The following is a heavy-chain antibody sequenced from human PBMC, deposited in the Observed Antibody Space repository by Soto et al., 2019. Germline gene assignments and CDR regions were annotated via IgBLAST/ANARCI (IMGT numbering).Heavy chain of an antibody. CDR1: GLTFSSYW. CDR2: ISTDGSVT. CDR3: ARDPNSSGWWGSDY. D-gene: IGHD6-19*01. V-gene: IGHV3-74*01. J-gene: IGHJ4*02. Sequence: EVQLVESGGGLVQPGGSLRLSCAASGLTFSSYWMHWVRQAPGKGLVWVSRISTDGSVTTYADSVKGRFTISRDNAKNTLKQQMNSLSTEDTAVYYCARDPNSSGWWGSDYWGQGTLVTVAS.